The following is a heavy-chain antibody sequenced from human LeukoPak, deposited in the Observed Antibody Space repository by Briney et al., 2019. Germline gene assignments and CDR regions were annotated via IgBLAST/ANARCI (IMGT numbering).Heavy chain of an antibody. Sequence: SVKVSCKASGGTFTSFGISWVRQAPGQGLEWMGRIIPVLDIADYAQKFQGRVTITADESTSTAYMELSSLRSEDTAVYYCAGEALYGSGSYYNLGGFDYWGQGTLVTVSS. V-gene: IGHV1-69*04. CDR1: GGTFTSFG. CDR2: IIPVLDIA. CDR3: AGEALYGSGSYYNLGGFDY. J-gene: IGHJ4*02. D-gene: IGHD3-10*01.